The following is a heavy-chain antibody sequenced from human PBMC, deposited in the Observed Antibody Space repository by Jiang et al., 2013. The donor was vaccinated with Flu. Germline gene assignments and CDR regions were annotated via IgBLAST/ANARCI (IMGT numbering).Heavy chain of an antibody. CDR2: IYPGDSDT. V-gene: IGHV5-51*01. Sequence: VKKPGESLKISCKGSGYSFTSYWIGWVRQMPGKGLEWMGIIYPGDSDTRYSPSFQGQVTISADKSISTAYLQWSSLKASDTAMYYCARGGHTYYYYYYMDVWGKGTTVTVSS. D-gene: IGHD1-26*01. CDR1: GYSFTSYW. CDR3: ARGGHTYYYYYYMDV. J-gene: IGHJ6*03.